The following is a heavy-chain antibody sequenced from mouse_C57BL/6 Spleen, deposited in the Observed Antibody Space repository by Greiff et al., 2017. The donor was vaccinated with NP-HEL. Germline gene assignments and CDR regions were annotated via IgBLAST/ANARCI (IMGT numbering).Heavy chain of an antibody. J-gene: IGHJ4*01. Sequence: QVQLQQSGAELARPGASVKLSCKASGYTFTSYGISWVKQRTGQGLEWIGEIYPRSGNTYYNEKFKGKATLTADKSSSTAYMELRSLTSEDSAVYFCARVVGAGAMDYWGQGTSVTVSS. CDR3: ARVVGAGAMDY. D-gene: IGHD1-1*01. CDR2: IYPRSGNT. V-gene: IGHV1-81*01. CDR1: GYTFTSYG.